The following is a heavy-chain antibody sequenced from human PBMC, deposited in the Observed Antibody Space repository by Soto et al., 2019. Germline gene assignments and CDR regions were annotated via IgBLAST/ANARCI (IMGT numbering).Heavy chain of an antibody. V-gene: IGHV6-1*01. CDR3: VRGQFSAFDC. Sequence: QVQLHQSGPGLVKPSQTLSLTCAISGDSVSRTSVAWNWIRQSPSRGLEWLGRTYYRSKWNSDYAVSVSGRITINPDTSKRQFSLQLNSVTPEDTAVYYCVRGQFSAFDCWGQGTLVTVSS. CDR1: GDSVSRTSVA. CDR2: TYYRSKWNS. J-gene: IGHJ4*02.